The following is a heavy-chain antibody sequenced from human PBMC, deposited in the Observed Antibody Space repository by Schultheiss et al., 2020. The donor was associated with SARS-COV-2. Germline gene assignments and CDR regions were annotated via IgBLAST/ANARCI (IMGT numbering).Heavy chain of an antibody. J-gene: IGHJ3*02. V-gene: IGHV3-33*06. Sequence: GGSLRLSCAASGFTFSSYGMHWVRQAPGKGLEWVALIWYDGSNKYYADSVKGRFTISRDNSKNTLYLQMNSLRAEDTAVYYCAKESIVGATYAFDIWGQGTMVTVSS. CDR2: IWYDGSNK. CDR3: AKESIVGATYAFDI. D-gene: IGHD1-26*01. CDR1: GFTFSSYG.